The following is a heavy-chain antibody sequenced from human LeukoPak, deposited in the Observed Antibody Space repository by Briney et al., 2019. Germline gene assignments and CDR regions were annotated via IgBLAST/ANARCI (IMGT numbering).Heavy chain of an antibody. D-gene: IGHD3-10*01. J-gene: IGHJ4*02. CDR3: ARTLWFGELFLYFDY. V-gene: IGHV1-69*13. Sequence: PAASVKVSCKASGGTFSSYAISWVRQAPGQGLEWMRGIIPIFGTANYAQKFQGRVTITADESTSTAYMELSSLRSEDTAVYYCARTLWFGELFLYFDYWGQGTLVTVSS. CDR2: IIPIFGTA. CDR1: GGTFSSYA.